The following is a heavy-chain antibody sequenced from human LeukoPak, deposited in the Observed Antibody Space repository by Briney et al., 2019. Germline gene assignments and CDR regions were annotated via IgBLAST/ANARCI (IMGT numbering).Heavy chain of an antibody. Sequence: ASVKVSCKASGYTFTGYYMHWVRQAPGHGLEWMGWMNPNSGDTIFGQKFQGRVTMTRDRSISTAYMELSSLRSDDTAVYFCARGHLIGYVADSWGQGTLVTVSS. D-gene: IGHD5-12*01. CDR1: GYTFTGYY. V-gene: IGHV1-2*02. CDR3: ARGHLIGYVADS. J-gene: IGHJ4*02. CDR2: MNPNSGDT.